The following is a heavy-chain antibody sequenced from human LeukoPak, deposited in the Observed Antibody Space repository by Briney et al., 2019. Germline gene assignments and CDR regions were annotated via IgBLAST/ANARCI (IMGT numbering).Heavy chain of an antibody. Sequence: SETLSLTCTVSGGSISSYYWSWIRQPDGKGLEWIGRIYTSGSTNYNPSLKSRVTMSVDTSKNQFSLKLSSVTAADTAVYYCARVRARGSAPDYWGQGTLVTVSS. CDR3: ARVRARGSAPDY. V-gene: IGHV4-4*07. CDR1: GGSISSYY. D-gene: IGHD6-25*01. J-gene: IGHJ4*02. CDR2: IYTSGST.